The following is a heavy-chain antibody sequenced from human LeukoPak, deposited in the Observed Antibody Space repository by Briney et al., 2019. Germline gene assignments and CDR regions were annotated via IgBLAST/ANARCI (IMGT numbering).Heavy chain of an antibody. D-gene: IGHD3-3*01. J-gene: IGHJ4*02. CDR1: GGSISSYY. V-gene: IGHV4-59*01. CDR2: IYYSGST. Sequence: SETLSLTCTASGGSISSYYWSWIRQPPGKGLEWIGYIYYSGSTNYSPSLKSRVTISVDTSKNQFSLKLSSVTAADTAVYYCARVKGGYDFWSGYPREPSLDYWGQGTLVTVSS. CDR3: ARVKGGYDFWSGYPREPSLDY.